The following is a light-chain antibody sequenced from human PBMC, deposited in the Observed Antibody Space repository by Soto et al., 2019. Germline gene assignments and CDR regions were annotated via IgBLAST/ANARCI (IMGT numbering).Light chain of an antibody. Sequence: EGVLTQSPCSLSLSLGDRATLSCRASQSVSSNYVAWYQQKPGQAPRLLISGASNRATGTPDRFRCSGSGTDFTLTIARLEPVDFAVHYCPKSSSAPCTIGQGTRVGIK. J-gene: IGKJ1*01. CDR2: GAS. V-gene: IGKV3-20*01. CDR3: PKSSSAPCT. CDR1: QSVSSNY.